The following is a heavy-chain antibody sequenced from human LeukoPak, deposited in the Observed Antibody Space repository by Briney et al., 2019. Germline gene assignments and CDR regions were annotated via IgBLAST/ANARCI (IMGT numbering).Heavy chain of an antibody. CDR2: MNPNSGNT. V-gene: IGHV1-8*01. J-gene: IGHJ4*02. D-gene: IGHD1-26*01. CDR3: ARISKVGATPDY. CDR1: GYTFTSYD. Sequence: ASVKVSCKASGYTFTSYDINWVRQATGQGLEWMGWMNPNSGNTGYAQKFQGRVTMTRNTSISTAYMELSSLRSEDTAVYYCARISKVGATPDYWGQGTLVTVSS.